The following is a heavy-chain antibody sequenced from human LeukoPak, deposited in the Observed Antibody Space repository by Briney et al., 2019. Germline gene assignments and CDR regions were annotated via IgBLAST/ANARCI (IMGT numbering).Heavy chain of an antibody. CDR1: GFTFSTYA. J-gene: IGHJ4*02. V-gene: IGHV3-23*01. D-gene: IGHD2/OR15-2a*01. Sequence: GGSLRLSCAASGFTFSTYAMTWVRQPPGKGLEWVSTLTVNGGTTFYADSVKGRFTVSRDNSKNTLYLQMNSLRAEDTAVYYCAKDRFAGRWQEYDYWGQGTLVTVSS. CDR3: AKDRFAGRWQEYDY. CDR2: LTVNGGTT.